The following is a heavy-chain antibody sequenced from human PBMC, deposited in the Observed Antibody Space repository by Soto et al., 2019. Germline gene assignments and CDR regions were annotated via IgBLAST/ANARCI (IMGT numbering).Heavy chain of an antibody. V-gene: IGHV3-23*01. D-gene: IGHD5-18*01. CDR3: ASAGGYSYGDFDY. Sequence: EVQLLESGGGLVQPGGSLRLSCAASGFTFSSYAMSWVRQAPGKGLEWVSAISGSGGSTYYADSVKGRCTISRDNFKNTLYLQMNSLRAEDTAVYYCASAGGYSYGDFDYWGQGTLVTVSS. CDR2: ISGSGGST. CDR1: GFTFSSYA. J-gene: IGHJ4*02.